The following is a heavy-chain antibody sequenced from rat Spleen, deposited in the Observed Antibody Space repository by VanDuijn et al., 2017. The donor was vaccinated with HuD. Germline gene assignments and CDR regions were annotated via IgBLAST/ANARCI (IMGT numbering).Heavy chain of an antibody. CDR1: GFTFNNYW. Sequence: EVQLVESDGGLVQPGRSLKLSCVASGFTFNNYWMTWIRQAPGKGLEWVASITNAAGKVHYPDSVKGRFTISRDTAQNTLYLQLDSLRSEDTATYYCTTDTFYDGTYYPGGFDYWGQGVMVTVSS. V-gene: IGHV5-31*01. D-gene: IGHD1-12*02. CDR2: ITNAAGKV. CDR3: TTDTFYDGTYYPGGFDY. J-gene: IGHJ2*01.